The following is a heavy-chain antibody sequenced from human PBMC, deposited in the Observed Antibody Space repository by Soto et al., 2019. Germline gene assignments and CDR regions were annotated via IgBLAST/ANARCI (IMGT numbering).Heavy chain of an antibody. V-gene: IGHV3-30*18. CDR1: GFTFSSYG. D-gene: IGHD3-10*01. J-gene: IGHJ6*02. CDR2: ISYDGSNK. Sequence: GGSLRLSCAASGFTFSSYGMHWVRQAPGKGLEWVAVISYDGSNKYYADSVKGRFTISRDNSKNTLYLQMNSLRAEDTAVYYCAKDWYGAYYYFGMDVWGQGTTVTV. CDR3: AKDWYGAYYYFGMDV.